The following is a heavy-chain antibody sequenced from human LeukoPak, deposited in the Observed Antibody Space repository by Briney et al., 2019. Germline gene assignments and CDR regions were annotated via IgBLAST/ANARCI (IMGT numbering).Heavy chain of an antibody. Sequence: SETLSLTCTVSGGSISSSSYYWGWIRQPPGKGLEWIGSIYYSGSTYYNPSLKSRVTMSVDTSKNQFSLKLSSVTAADTAVYYCARSLGYSYSYFDYWGQGTLVTVSS. J-gene: IGHJ4*02. D-gene: IGHD5-18*01. CDR3: ARSLGYSYSYFDY. CDR2: IYYSGST. V-gene: IGHV4-39*07. CDR1: GGSISSSSYY.